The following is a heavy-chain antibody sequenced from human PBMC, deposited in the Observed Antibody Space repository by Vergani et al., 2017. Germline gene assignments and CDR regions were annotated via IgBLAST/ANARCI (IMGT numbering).Heavy chain of an antibody. CDR2: IKSDGRT. CDR3: TRSECSGTTCYGHYFDL. D-gene: IGHD2-15*01. Sequence: VELLASGGGLAQPGGSLRVSCSASGFRVTTYYMSLVRQAPGKGLEWVSVIKSDGRTSYAESVRGRFTISRDTSRNAVYLQMNILRVEDTGVYYCTRSECSGTTCYGHYFDLWGHGILVTVSS. J-gene: IGHJ4*01. V-gene: IGHV3-66*02. CDR1: GFRVTTYY.